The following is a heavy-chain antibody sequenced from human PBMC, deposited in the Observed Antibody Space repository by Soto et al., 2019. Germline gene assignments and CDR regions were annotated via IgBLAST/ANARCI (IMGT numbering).Heavy chain of an antibody. CDR2: INAGNGNT. Sequence: VASVKGSSKTSGGTFPNYAIHLVRQAPGQRLEWMGWINAGNGNTKYSQKFQGRVTITRDTSASTAYMELSSLRSEDTAVYYCARDNGYGDAEFDYWGQGTLVTVSS. V-gene: IGHV1-3*01. CDR3: ARDNGYGDAEFDY. CDR1: GGTFPNYA. J-gene: IGHJ4*02. D-gene: IGHD4-17*01.